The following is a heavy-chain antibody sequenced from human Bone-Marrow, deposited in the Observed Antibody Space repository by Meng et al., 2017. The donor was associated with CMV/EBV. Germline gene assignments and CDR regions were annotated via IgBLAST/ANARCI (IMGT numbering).Heavy chain of an antibody. V-gene: IGHV3-30*04. Sequence: TFGSYAMHWVRHAPGKGLEWVAVISYDGSNKYYADSVKGRFTISRDNSKNTLYLQMNSLRAEDTAVYYCARDITYYYDSSGYYSMYYWGQGTLVTVSS. J-gene: IGHJ4*02. D-gene: IGHD3-22*01. CDR1: TFGSYA. CDR3: ARDITYYYDSSGYYSMYY. CDR2: ISYDGSNK.